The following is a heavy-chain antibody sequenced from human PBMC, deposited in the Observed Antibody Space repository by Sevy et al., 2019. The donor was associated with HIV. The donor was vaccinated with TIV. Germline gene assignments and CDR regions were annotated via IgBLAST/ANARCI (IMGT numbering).Heavy chain of an antibody. CDR3: AKDRGRQVYSGFRYYFDY. J-gene: IGHJ4*02. D-gene: IGHD5-12*01. CDR1: GFTFDDYA. V-gene: IGHV3-9*03. Sequence: GGSRRLSCEASGFTFDDYAMHWVRQAQGKGLEWVSGISWNSGSIGYADSVKGRFTISRDNAKNSLYLQMNSLRAEDMALYYCAKDRGRQVYSGFRYYFDYWGQRTLVTVSS. CDR2: ISWNSGSI.